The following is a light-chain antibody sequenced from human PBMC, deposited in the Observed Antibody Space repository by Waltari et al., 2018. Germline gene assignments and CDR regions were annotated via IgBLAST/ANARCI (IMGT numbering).Light chain of an antibody. CDR2: WAS. CDR1: QRVLYSSNNKNY. J-gene: IGKJ2*01. CDR3: QQCYSTPYT. Sequence: DIVMTQSPDPLAVSLGERATINCTSRQRVLYSSNNKNYLAWYQQKPGQPPKLLIYWASTRESGVPDRFSGSGSGTEFTLTISSLQAADVAVYYCQQCYSTPYTFGQGTKLEIK. V-gene: IGKV4-1*01.